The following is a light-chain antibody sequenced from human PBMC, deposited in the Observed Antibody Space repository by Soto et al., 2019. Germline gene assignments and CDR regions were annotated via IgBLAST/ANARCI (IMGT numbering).Light chain of an antibody. CDR2: AAS. CDR3: QPSYSTPIT. CDR1: QSISSY. J-gene: IGKJ5*01. V-gene: IGKV1-39*01. Sequence: DIQMTQSPSSLSASVGDRVTITCRASQSISSYLNWYQQKPWKAPKLLIYAASSLQSGVPSRFSSSGSGKDFTLTISSLQPEDFATYYCQPSYSTPITFGQGTRLEIK.